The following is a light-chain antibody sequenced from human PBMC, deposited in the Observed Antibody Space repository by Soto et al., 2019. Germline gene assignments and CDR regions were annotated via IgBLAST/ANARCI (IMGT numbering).Light chain of an antibody. CDR1: RSNIGSDL. J-gene: IGLJ3*02. Sequence: QSVLTQSPSESGTPGQRVTISCSRSRSNIGSDLVYWYQQVPGTAPKLLISRNDQRPSGVPDRFSGSMSGTSASLAISGLRSEDEADYYCAAWDDRLSVWVFGGGTKLTVL. CDR3: AAWDDRLSVWV. V-gene: IGLV1-47*01. CDR2: RND.